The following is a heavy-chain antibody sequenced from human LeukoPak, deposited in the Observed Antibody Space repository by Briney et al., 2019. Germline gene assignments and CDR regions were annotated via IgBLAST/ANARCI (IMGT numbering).Heavy chain of an antibody. Sequence: ASVKVSCKASGYTFTSYGISWVRQAPGQGLEWMGWISAYNGNTNYAQKLQGRVTMTTDTSTSTAYMELRSLRSDDTAVYYCARATNYVWGSYRYYFDYWGQGTLVTVSS. CDR3: ARATNYVWGSYRYYFDY. V-gene: IGHV1-18*01. J-gene: IGHJ4*02. CDR1: GYTFTSYG. CDR2: ISAYNGNT. D-gene: IGHD3-16*02.